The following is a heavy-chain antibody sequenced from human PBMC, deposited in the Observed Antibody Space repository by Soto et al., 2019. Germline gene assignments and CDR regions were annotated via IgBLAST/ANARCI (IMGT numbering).Heavy chain of an antibody. CDR3: ARDTHNYGPPHYYGMDV. CDR2: MNPNSGNT. D-gene: IGHD5-18*01. V-gene: IGHV1-8*01. J-gene: IGHJ6*02. Sequence: ASVKVSCKASGYTFTSYDINWVRQATGQGLEWMGWMNPNSGNTGYAQKFQGRITMTRNTSISTAYMELSSLRSEDTAVYYCARDTHNYGPPHYYGMDVWGQRTTVTVSS. CDR1: GYTFTSYD.